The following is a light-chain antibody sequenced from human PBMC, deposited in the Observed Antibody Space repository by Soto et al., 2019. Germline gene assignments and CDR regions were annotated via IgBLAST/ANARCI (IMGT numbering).Light chain of an antibody. V-gene: IGKV1-39*01. CDR3: QQSYSTPLT. Sequence: DIQMTQSPSSLSESIGDRVTIACRASQSISNYLNWYQQKPGKAPKLLIYAASSLESGVPSRFSGSGSGTDFPLTITSLQVEEFATYYCQQSYSTPLTFGGGTKVEIK. CDR1: QSISNY. CDR2: AAS. J-gene: IGKJ4*01.